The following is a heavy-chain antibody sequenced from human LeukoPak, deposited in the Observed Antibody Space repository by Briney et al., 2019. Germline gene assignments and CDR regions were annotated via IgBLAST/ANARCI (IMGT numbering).Heavy chain of an antibody. CDR3: AREPGGYELRDFDY. J-gene: IGHJ4*02. D-gene: IGHD5-12*01. CDR1: GGSISSSSYY. Sequence: SETLSLTCTVSGGSISSSSYYWGWIRQPPGKGLEWIGSIYYSGSTYYNPSLKSRVTISVDTSKNQFSLKLSSVTAADTAVYYCAREPGGYELRDFDYWGQGTLVTVSS. V-gene: IGHV4-39*07. CDR2: IYYSGST.